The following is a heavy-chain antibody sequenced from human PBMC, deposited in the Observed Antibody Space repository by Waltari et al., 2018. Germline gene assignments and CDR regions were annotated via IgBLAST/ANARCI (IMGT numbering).Heavy chain of an antibody. CDR1: GCSISSSSYY. J-gene: IGHJ4*02. V-gene: IGHV4-39*01. Sequence: QLQLQESGPGLVKPSETLSLTCTVSGCSISSSSYYWGWIRQPPGQGLEWIGSIYYSGSTYYNPSPKSRVTISVDTSKNQFSLKLSSVTAADTAVYYCARHPIVLDIVVVVAAYFDYWGQGTLVTVSS. CDR2: IYYSGST. D-gene: IGHD2-15*01. CDR3: ARHPIVLDIVVVVAAYFDY.